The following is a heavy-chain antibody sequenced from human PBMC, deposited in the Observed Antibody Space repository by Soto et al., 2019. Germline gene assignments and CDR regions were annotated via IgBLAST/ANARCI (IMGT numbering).Heavy chain of an antibody. V-gene: IGHV3-11*06. CDR1: GFTFSDYY. D-gene: IGHD1-7*01. CDR2: ISSSSSYT. J-gene: IGHJ6*02. Sequence: GESLRLSCAASGFTFSDYYMSWIRQAPGKGLEWVSYISSSSSYTNYADSVKGRFTISRDNAKNSLYLQMNSLRAEDTAVYYCARHLINWNYVTAYYYGMDVWGQGTTVTVSS. CDR3: ARHLINWNYVTAYYYGMDV.